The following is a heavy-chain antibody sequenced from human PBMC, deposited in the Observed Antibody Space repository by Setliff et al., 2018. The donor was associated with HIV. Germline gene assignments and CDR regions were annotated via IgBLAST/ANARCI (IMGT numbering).Heavy chain of an antibody. D-gene: IGHD6-19*01. CDR2: INPNSGGT. Sequence: GASVKVSCKASGYTFTGYYMHWVRQAPGQGLGWMGWINPNSGGTNFAQKFQGRVTMTRNTSISTAYMELSRLTSDDTAVYYCARGLWSSGGPIYFDFWGQGTLVTVSS. V-gene: IGHV1-2*02. CDR1: GYTFTGYY. CDR3: ARGLWSSGGPIYFDF. J-gene: IGHJ4*02.